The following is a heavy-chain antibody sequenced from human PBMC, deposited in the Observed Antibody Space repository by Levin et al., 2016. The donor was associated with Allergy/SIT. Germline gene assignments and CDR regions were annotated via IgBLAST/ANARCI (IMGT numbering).Heavy chain of an antibody. CDR3: ARGVSPDIVVVLSDYYYYGMDV. V-gene: IGHV4-34*01. J-gene: IGHJ6*02. D-gene: IGHD2-21*01. CDR2: INHSGST. Sequence: SETLSLTCAVYGGSFSGYYWSWIRQPPGKGLEWIGEINHSGSTNYNPSLKSRVTISVDTSKNQFSLKLSSVTAADTAVYYCARGVSPDIVVVLSDYYYYGMDVWGQGTTVTVSS. CDR1: GGSFSGYY.